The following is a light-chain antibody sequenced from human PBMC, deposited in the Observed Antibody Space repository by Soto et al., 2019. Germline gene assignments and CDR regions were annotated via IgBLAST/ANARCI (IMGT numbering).Light chain of an antibody. CDR3: QQRSNWLWT. V-gene: IGKV3-11*01. J-gene: IGKJ1*01. Sequence: EIVLTQSPPTLSLYPGERATLSCRASQSVSSYLAWYQQKPGQAPRLLIYDASTRATGIPARFSGSGSGTDFTLTISSLEPEDFAVYYCQQRSNWLWTFGQGSKV. CDR2: DAS. CDR1: QSVSSY.